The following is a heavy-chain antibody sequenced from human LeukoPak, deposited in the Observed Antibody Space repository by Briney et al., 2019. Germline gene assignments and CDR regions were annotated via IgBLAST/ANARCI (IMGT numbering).Heavy chain of an antibody. CDR3: AKMQGYFDY. V-gene: IGHV3-23*01. Sequence: GGSLRLSCAASGFTFSNYGMHWVRQAPGKGPEWVSGVTGDGATTYYADSVKGRFTISRDNSKNTVYLQMNSLRAEDTAFYYCAKMQGYFDYWSQGTLVTVSA. CDR2: VTGDGATT. J-gene: IGHJ4*02. CDR1: GFTFSNYG.